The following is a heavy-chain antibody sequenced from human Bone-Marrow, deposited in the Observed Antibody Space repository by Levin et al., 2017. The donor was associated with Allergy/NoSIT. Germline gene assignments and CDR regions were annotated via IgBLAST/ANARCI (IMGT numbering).Heavy chain of an antibody. CDR1: GYTFTSYD. J-gene: IGHJ4*02. CDR3: ARGGAAAGYDH. Sequence: PGGSLRLSCKASGYTFTSYDISWVRQAPGQGLEWMGWISTHKGNTNFAQKLQGRVTLTTDTFTSTASMDLRSLSSDDTAVYYCARGGAAAGYDHWGQGTLVTVSS. V-gene: IGHV1-18*01. D-gene: IGHD6-13*01. CDR2: ISTHKGNT.